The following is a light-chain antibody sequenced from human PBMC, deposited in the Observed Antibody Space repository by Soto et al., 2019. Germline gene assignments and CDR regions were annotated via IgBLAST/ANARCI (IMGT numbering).Light chain of an antibody. CDR3: QHYDSLPIT. CDR2: GAS. J-gene: IGKJ5*01. V-gene: IGKV3-20*01. CDR1: QSVSSSY. Sequence: EILLAQSPGTLALSPGGRSTPFFRASQSVSSSYLAWYQQKPGQPPRLLIYGASSRATGIPDRFSGSGAGTDFTLTISRLEPEDFAVFYCQHYDSLPITFGQGTRLEIK.